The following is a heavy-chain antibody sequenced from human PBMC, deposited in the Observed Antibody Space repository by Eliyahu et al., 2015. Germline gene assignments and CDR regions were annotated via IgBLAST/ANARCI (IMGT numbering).Heavy chain of an antibody. CDR2: VTNDGSSR. J-gene: IGHJ4*02. CDR3: AKDLSTVTALLDS. D-gene: IGHD4-17*01. Sequence: EVHLLQTGGGLVQPGGSLRLSCEASGIXFMXYAMTWVRLAPGKGLGWVASVTNDGSSRFYADSVRGRFSVSRDNSKNTLYLYLNALRADDTAIYYCAKDLSTVTALLDSWGQGTLVTVSS. CDR1: GIXFMXYA. V-gene: IGHV3-23*05.